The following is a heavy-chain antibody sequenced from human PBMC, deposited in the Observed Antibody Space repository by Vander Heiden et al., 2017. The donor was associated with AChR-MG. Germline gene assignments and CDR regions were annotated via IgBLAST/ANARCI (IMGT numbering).Heavy chain of an antibody. V-gene: IGHV1-2*06. J-gene: IGHJ3*02. D-gene: IGHD6-19*01. Sequence: QVDLVQSGAEVKEPGASVRVSCKASGYNFIGHYLHWVRQAPGQGLEWMGRISPGNRERKYAQKFKDRVAMTPDTSIDTVYMEVNSLRFEDTAVYYCAREVAGSKLLDAFDIWGQGTLVTVSS. CDR3: AREVAGSKLLDAFDI. CDR2: ISPGNRER. CDR1: GYNFIGHY.